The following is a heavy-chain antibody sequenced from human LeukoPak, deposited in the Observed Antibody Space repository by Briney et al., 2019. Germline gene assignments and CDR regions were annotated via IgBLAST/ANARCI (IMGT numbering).Heavy chain of an antibody. J-gene: IGHJ4*02. CDR2: MSHDGSNK. CDR3: VTGYSYGPN. D-gene: IGHD5-18*01. V-gene: IGHV3-30-3*01. CDR1: GFTFSSYG. Sequence: GGSLRLSCAASGFTFSSYGMHWVRQAPGKGLEWVAVMSHDGSNKYYADSVKGRFTISRDTSKNTLYLQMNSLRTEDTAVYYCVTGYSYGPNWGQGTLVTVSS.